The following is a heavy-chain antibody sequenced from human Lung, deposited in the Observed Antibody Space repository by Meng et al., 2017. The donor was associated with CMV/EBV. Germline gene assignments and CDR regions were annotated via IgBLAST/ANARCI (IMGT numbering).Heavy chain of an antibody. D-gene: IGHD3-10*01. CDR2: IKEDGSEK. V-gene: IGHV3-7*01. J-gene: IGHJ6*02. Sequence: LTCAASGFIFSNYWMTWVRQAPGKGLEWVANIKEDGSEKSYVDSVKGRFTISRDNAKNSLSLEMNSLRAEDMAVYYCAREQGAMGGNYYYAMDVWGQGTTVTVSS. CDR3: AREQGAMGGNYYYAMDV. CDR1: GFIFSNYW.